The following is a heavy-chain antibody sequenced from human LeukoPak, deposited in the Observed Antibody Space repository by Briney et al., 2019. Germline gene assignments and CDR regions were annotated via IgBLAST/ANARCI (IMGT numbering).Heavy chain of an antibody. Sequence: PGGSLRLSCAASGFTFSNYWLSWVRQAPGKGLEWVANINQDGTTKYYLDSVKGRFTFSRDNAKNSVFLQINSLRAEDTAVYYCARIGYSSSSFDFWGRGTQVTVSS. J-gene: IGHJ2*01. CDR3: ARIGYSSSSFDF. D-gene: IGHD6-6*01. CDR2: INQDGTTK. V-gene: IGHV3-7*01. CDR1: GFTFSNYW.